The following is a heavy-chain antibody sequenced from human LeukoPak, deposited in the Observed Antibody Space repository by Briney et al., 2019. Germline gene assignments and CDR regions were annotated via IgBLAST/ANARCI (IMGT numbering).Heavy chain of an antibody. D-gene: IGHD1-1*01. J-gene: IGHJ4*02. CDR2: ISDSGGST. CDR3: ARHERFIPY. CDR1: GFTFSDYA. V-gene: IGHV3-23*01. Sequence: GGSLRLSCVASGFTFSDYAMSWVRQAPGKGLEWVSGISDSGGSTYYADSVKGRCTISRDNSKNTVSLQMNNLRAEGTGVYFCARHERFIPYWGQGTLVTVTS.